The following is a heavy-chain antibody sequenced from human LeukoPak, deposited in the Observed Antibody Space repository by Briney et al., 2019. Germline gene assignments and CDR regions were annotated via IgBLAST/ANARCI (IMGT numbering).Heavy chain of an antibody. D-gene: IGHD2-15*01. CDR2: ISGSGGST. V-gene: IGHV3-23*01. CDR3: AKDAYCSGGSCYPNFDY. CDR1: RFTLISYA. J-gene: IGHJ4*02. Sequence: GGSLRLSRAASRFTLISYAMSWVRQAPGKGLEWVSAISGSGGSTYYADSVKGGFTISRDNSKNTLYLQMNSLRAEDTAVYYCAKDAYCSGGSCYPNFDYWGQGTLVTVSS.